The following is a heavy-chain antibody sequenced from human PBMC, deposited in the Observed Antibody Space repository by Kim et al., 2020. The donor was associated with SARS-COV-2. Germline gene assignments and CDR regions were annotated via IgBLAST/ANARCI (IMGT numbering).Heavy chain of an antibody. CDR3: ARDKRIQKVVDFGELKGFYGMDV. J-gene: IGHJ6*02. CDR2: IFYSGNT. CDR1: GGSIRTYY. V-gene: IGHV4-59*01. D-gene: IGHD3-10*01. Sequence: SETLSLTCTVSGGSIRTYYWNWIRQPPGKGLEWIGYIFYSGNTNYNPSLKSRVTISVDTSKNQFSLKLTSLTAADTATYYCARDKRIQKVVDFGELKGFYGMDVWGQGTTVTFSS.